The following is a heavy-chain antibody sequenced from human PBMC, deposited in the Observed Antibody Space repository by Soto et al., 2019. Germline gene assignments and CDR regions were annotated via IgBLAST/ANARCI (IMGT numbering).Heavy chain of an antibody. CDR3: ASTPILEEDGSYPFDY. CDR2: ISAYNGNT. CDR1: GYTFTSYG. D-gene: IGHD1-26*01. Sequence: GASVKVSCKASGYTFTSYGISWVRQAPGQGLEWMGWISAYNGNTNYAQKLQGRVTMTTDTSTSTAYMELRSLRSDDTAVYYCASTPILEEDGSYPFDYWGQGTLVTVSS. V-gene: IGHV1-18*01. J-gene: IGHJ4*02.